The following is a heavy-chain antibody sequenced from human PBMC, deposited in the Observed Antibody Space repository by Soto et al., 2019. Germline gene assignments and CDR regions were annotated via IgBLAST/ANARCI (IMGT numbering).Heavy chain of an antibody. D-gene: IGHD2-21*02. V-gene: IGHV3-23*01. CDR3: AKFYGGDSAHTYTLDP. CDR2: ISSSGGST. CDR1: GFTFSNYA. Sequence: GGSLRLSCAASGFTFSNYAMSWVRQAPGKGLEWVSAISSSGGSTYYADSVKGRFTISRDNSKNTLYLQMNSLRAEDTAVYYWAKFYGGDSAHTYTLDPGGQGTLVTVP. J-gene: IGHJ5*02.